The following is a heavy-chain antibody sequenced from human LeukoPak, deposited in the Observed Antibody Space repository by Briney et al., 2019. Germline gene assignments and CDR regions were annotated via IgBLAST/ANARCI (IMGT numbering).Heavy chain of an antibody. CDR1: GGSISSYY. CDR2: IYYSGST. V-gene: IGHV4-59*12. CDR3: AREAPISDSGNYYKSLGY. J-gene: IGHJ4*02. D-gene: IGHD3-10*01. Sequence: SETLSLTCTVSGGSISSYYWSWIRQPPGKGLEWIGYIYYSGSTNYNPSLKSRVAISVDTSKNQISLKVRSVTAADTAVYYCAREAPISDSGNYYKSLGYWGQGTLVTVSS.